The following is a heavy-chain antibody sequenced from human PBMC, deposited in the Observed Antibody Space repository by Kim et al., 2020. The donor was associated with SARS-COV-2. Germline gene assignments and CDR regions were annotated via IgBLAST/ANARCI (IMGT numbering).Heavy chain of an antibody. Sequence: SETLSLTCAVYGGSFSGYYWSWIRQPPGKGLEWIGEINHSGSTNYNPSLKSRVTISVDTSKNQFSLKRSSVTAADTAVYYCARGHPRDGYPSIDYWGQGTLVTVSS. CDR2: INHSGST. V-gene: IGHV4-34*01. CDR3: ARGHPRDGYPSIDY. CDR1: GGSFSGYY. D-gene: IGHD5-12*01. J-gene: IGHJ4*02.